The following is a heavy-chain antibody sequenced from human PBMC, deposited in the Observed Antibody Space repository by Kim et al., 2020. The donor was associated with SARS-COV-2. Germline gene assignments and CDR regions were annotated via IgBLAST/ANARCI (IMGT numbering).Heavy chain of an antibody. J-gene: IGHJ4*02. CDR2: ISSSSSYI. CDR3: ARDLVSRGVQLW. D-gene: IGHD5-18*01. CDR1: GFTFSSYS. Sequence: GGSLRLSCAASGFTFSSYSMDWVRQAPGKGLEWVSSISSSSSYIYYADSVKGQFTISRDNAKNSLYLQMNSLRAEDTAVYYCARDLVSRGVQLWWGQGTLVTVSS. V-gene: IGHV3-21*01.